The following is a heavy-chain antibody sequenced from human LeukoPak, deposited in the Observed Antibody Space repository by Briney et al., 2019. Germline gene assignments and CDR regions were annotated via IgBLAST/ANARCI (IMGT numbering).Heavy chain of an antibody. CDR1: GGSISSGGYY. Sequence: SETLSLTCTVSGGSISSGGYYWSWIRQPPGKGLGWIGYIYHSGSTYYNPSLKSRVTISVDTSKNQFSLKLSSVTAADTAVYYCARGISYYLMDVWGKGTTVTVSS. CDR2: IYHSGST. J-gene: IGHJ6*03. CDR3: ARGISYYLMDV. V-gene: IGHV4-30-2*01.